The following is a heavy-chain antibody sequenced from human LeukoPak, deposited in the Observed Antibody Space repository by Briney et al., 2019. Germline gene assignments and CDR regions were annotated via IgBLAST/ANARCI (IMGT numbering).Heavy chain of an antibody. CDR3: AREVDIVVVPAAILRGLAGGFDP. Sequence: SETLSLTCAVYGGSFSGYYWSWIRQPPGKGLEWIGEINHSGSTYYNPSLKSRGTISVDTSKNQFSLKLSSVTAADTAVYYCAREVDIVVVPAAILRGLAGGFDPWGQGTLVTVSS. J-gene: IGHJ5*02. D-gene: IGHD2-2*03. V-gene: IGHV4-34*01. CDR1: GGSFSGYY. CDR2: INHSGST.